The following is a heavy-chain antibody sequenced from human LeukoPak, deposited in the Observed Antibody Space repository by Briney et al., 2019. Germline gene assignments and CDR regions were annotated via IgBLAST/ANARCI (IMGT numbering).Heavy chain of an antibody. CDR1: GFTFNNFA. CDR2: IIASGGGT. Sequence: GGSLRLSCEASGFTFNNFAMSWVRQAPGKGLEWVSNIIASGGGTIYAESVRGRFTIPRDSSKSTLYLQMNSLRVDDTAVYYCARRDTRGLYYFDYWGQGILVTVSS. CDR3: ARRDTRGLYYFDY. J-gene: IGHJ4*02. D-gene: IGHD2-8*02. V-gene: IGHV3-23*01.